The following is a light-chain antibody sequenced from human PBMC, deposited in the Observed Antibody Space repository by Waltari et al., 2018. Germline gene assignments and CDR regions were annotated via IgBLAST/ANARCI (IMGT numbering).Light chain of an antibody. CDR2: EDT. J-gene: IGLJ1*01. CDR1: EVPRTY. CDR3: YSSDSTGLRV. Sequence: SYELTQPPSVSVSPGQTARITCSGPEVPRTYAYWFQQKSGQAPRLVIYEDTKRPSGIPERFSGSSSGTVATLTITGAQVDDEADYYCYSSDSTGLRVFGGGTTVVVL. V-gene: IGLV3-10*01.